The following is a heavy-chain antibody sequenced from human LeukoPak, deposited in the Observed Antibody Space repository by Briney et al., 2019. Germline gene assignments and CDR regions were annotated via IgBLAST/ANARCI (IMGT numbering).Heavy chain of an antibody. CDR2: IYTSGST. J-gene: IGHJ6*02. V-gene: IGHV4-61*02. Sequence: KTSQTLSLTCTASGGSISSGSYYWSWIPQPAGKGLEWIGRIYTSGSTNYNPSLKSRVTISVDTSRNQFSLKLSSVTAADTAVYYCARCENYYGMDVWGQGTTVTVSS. CDR3: ARCENYYGMDV. CDR1: GGSISSGSYY.